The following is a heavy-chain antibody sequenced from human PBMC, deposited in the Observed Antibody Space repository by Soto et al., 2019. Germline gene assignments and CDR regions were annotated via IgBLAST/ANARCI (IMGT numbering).Heavy chain of an antibody. CDR2: IYHSGST. CDR1: GYSISSGYY. J-gene: IGHJ3*02. V-gene: IGHV4-38-2*01. D-gene: IGHD3-3*01. Sequence: PSETLSLTCAVSGYSISSGYYWGWLRQPPGKGLEWSGSIYHSGSTYYNPSLKSRVTISVDTSKNQFSLKLSVVTAADTAVYYCASPSPRITIFGVVYGAFDIWGQGTMVTVSS. CDR3: ASPSPRITIFGVVYGAFDI.